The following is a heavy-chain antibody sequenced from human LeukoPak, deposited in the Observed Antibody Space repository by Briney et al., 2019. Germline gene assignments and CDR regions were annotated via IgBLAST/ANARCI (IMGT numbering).Heavy chain of an antibody. V-gene: IGHV3-23*01. Sequence: GGSLRLSCAASGVVFSKNWISWVRQAPGKGLEWVSAISGSGGSTYYADSVKGRFTISRDNSKNTLYLQMNSLRAEDTAVYYCANSPGYYYYYMDVWGKGTTVTVSS. CDR1: GVVFSKNW. D-gene: IGHD3-10*01. CDR3: ANSPGYYYYYMDV. J-gene: IGHJ6*03. CDR2: ISGSGGST.